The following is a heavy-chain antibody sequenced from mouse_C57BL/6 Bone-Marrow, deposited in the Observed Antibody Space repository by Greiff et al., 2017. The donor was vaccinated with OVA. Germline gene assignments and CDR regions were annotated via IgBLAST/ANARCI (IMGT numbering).Heavy chain of an antibody. V-gene: IGHV1-4*01. CDR3: ARGYDGYTNFDY. D-gene: IGHD2-3*01. J-gene: IGHJ2*01. CDR2: INPSSGYT. Sequence: VHLVESGAELARPGASVKMSCKASGYTFTSYTMHWVKQRPGQGLEWIGYINPSSGYTKYNQKFKDKATLTADKSSSTAYMQLSSLTSEDSAVYYCARGYDGYTNFDYWGQGTTLTVSS. CDR1: GYTFTSYT.